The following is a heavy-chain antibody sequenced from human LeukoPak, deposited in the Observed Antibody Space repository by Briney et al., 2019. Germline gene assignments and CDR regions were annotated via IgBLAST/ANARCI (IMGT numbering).Heavy chain of an antibody. J-gene: IGHJ4*02. D-gene: IGHD1-14*01. V-gene: IGHV3-23*01. CDR1: GFTFSNYA. CDR3: TTDISAVLY. CDR2: ISGSGGTA. Sequence: GGSLRLSCAASGFTFSNYAMSWVREAPGKGLEWVSVISGSGGTAHYADSVRGRFTISRDTSKNTLYLQMSSLRAEDTAVYYCTTDISAVLYWGQGTLVTVSS.